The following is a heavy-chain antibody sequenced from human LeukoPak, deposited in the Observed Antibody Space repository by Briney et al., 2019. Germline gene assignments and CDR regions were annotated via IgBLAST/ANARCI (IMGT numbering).Heavy chain of an antibody. V-gene: IGHV3-23*01. Sequence: GGSLRPSCAASGFTFSSYAMSWVRQAPGKGLEWVSAISGSGGSTYYADSVKGRFTISRDNSKNTLYLQMNSLRAEDTAVYYCAKDPLWGSRGMNDYWGQGTLVTVSS. CDR1: GFTFSSYA. J-gene: IGHJ4*02. CDR3: AKDPLWGSRGMNDY. CDR2: ISGSGGST. D-gene: IGHD1-26*01.